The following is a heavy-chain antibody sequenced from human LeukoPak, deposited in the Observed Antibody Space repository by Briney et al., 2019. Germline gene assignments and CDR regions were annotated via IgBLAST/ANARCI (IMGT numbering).Heavy chain of an antibody. Sequence: PSETLSLTCAVYGGSFSGYYWTWIRQPPGKGLEWIGYIYYSGSTNYNPSLKSRVTISVDTSKNQFSLKLSSVTAADTAVYYCARVLLSSGWFDPWGQGTLVTVSS. CDR3: ARVLLSSGWFDP. CDR2: IYYSGST. V-gene: IGHV4-59*01. CDR1: GGSFSGYY. D-gene: IGHD2-2*01. J-gene: IGHJ5*02.